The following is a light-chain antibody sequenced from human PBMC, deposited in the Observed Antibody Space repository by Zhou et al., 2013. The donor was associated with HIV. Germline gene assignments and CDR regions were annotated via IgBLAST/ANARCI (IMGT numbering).Light chain of an antibody. CDR2: GAS. CDR1: QSVTSSY. V-gene: IGKV3-15*01. Sequence: EIVLTQSPGTLSLSPGERATLSCRASQSVTSSYLAWYQQKPGQAPRLLIYGASTRANVIPARFNGSGSGTEFTLTISSLQSEDFAVYYCQQYNNWWTFGQGTKVEIK. J-gene: IGKJ1*01. CDR3: QQYNNWWT.